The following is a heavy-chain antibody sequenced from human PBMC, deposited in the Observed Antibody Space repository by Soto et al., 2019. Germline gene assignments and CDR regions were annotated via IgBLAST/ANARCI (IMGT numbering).Heavy chain of an antibody. CDR2: ISAYNGNT. Sequence: GASVKVSCKASGYTFTSYGISWVRQAPGQGLEWMGWISAYNGNTNYAQKLQGRVTMTTDTSTSTAYMELRSLRSDDTAVYYCARGGANYYDSSGYPRVAFDIWGQGTMVTVSS. CDR1: GYTFTSYG. D-gene: IGHD3-22*01. J-gene: IGHJ3*02. V-gene: IGHV1-18*01. CDR3: ARGGANYYDSSGYPRVAFDI.